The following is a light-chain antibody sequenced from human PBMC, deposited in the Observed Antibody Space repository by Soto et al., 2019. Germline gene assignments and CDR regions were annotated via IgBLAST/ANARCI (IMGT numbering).Light chain of an antibody. CDR3: QQFGTSPLVT. CDR1: QSVSSSS. Sequence: EIVLTQSPGTLSLSPGERATLSCRASQSVSSSSLAWYQQKPGQAPRLLIHGVSSRATGIPDRFSGSGSGTDFILTISRLEPEDFAVYYCQQFGTSPLVTFGPGTRWIS. CDR2: GVS. V-gene: IGKV3-20*01. J-gene: IGKJ3*01.